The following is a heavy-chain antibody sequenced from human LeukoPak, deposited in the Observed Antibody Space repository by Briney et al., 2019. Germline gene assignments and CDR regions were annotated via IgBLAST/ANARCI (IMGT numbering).Heavy chain of an antibody. J-gene: IGHJ5*02. CDR3: AKDPVYPLLVRFDP. D-gene: IGHD1-14*01. V-gene: IGHV3-30*04. Sequence: GGSLRLSCSASGFIFSTYAMHWVRQAPGKGLEWVAVISYDGSNKYYADSVKGRFTISRDNSKNTLYLQMNSLRAEDTAVYYCAKDPVYPLLVRFDPWGQGTLVTVSS. CDR2: ISYDGSNK. CDR1: GFIFSTYA.